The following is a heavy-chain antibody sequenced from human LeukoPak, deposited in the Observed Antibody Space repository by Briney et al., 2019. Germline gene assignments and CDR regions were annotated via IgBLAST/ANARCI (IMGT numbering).Heavy chain of an antibody. CDR1: GGSVSSGVYF. CDR2: IYYSGST. V-gene: IGHV4-61*08. J-gene: IGHJ5*02. D-gene: IGHD3-10*01. CDR3: ARENGGGYWFDP. Sequence: SETLSLTCTVSGGSVSSGVYFWSWIRQPPGKGLEWIGYIYYSGSTNYNSSLKGRVTISVDTSKNQFSLKVSSVTAADTAVYYCARENGGGYWFDPWGQGTLVTVSS.